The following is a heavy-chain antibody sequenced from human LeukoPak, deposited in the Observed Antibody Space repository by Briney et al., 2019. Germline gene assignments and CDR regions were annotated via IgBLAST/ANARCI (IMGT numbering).Heavy chain of an antibody. D-gene: IGHD4-11*01. CDR1: GGTFSSYA. CDR3: ARPESTVHGCFDY. Sequence: ASVKVSCKASGGTFSSYAISWVRQAPGQGLEWMGGIIPIFGTANYAQKFQGRVTITADKSTSTAYMELSSLRSEDTAVYYCARPESTVHGCFDYWGQGTLVTVSS. J-gene: IGHJ4*02. CDR2: IIPIFGTA. V-gene: IGHV1-69*06.